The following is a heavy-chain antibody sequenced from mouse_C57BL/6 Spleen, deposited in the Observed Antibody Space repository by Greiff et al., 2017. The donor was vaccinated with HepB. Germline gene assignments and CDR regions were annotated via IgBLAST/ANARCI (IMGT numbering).Heavy chain of an antibody. V-gene: IGHV1-52*01. D-gene: IGHD2-4*01. CDR1: GYTFTSYW. CDR3: AREGEGFMRDYDRVGYFDY. CDR2: IDPSDSET. Sequence: QVQLQQPGAELVRPGSSVKLSCKASGYTFTSYWMHWVKQRPIQGLEWIGNIDPSDSETHYNQKFKDKATLTVDKSSSTAYMQLSSLTSEDSAVYYFAREGEGFMRDYDRVGYFDYWGQGTTLTVSS. J-gene: IGHJ2*01.